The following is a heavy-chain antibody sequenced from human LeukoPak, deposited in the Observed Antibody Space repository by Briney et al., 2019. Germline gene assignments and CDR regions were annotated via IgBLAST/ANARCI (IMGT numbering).Heavy chain of an antibody. CDR1: GGSISSGDHY. J-gene: IGHJ6*03. Sequence: PSETLSLTCTVSGGSISSGDHYWSWIRQPPGKGLEWIGYIYYSGSTNYNPSLKSRVTMSVDTSKNQFSLKLSSVTAADTAVYYCARDFGRSGYYYYYMDVWGKGTTVTVSS. D-gene: IGHD3-10*01. CDR3: ARDFGRSGYYYYYMDV. CDR2: IYYSGST. V-gene: IGHV4-61*08.